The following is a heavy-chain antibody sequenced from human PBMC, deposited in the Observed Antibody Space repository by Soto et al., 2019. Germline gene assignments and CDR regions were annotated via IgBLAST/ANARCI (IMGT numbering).Heavy chain of an antibody. CDR1: GFTFSSYG. Sequence: QLQLVESGGGVVHPGRSLRLSCAASGFTFSSYGMHWVRQAPGKGLEWVAIIWYDGSKKYYADSVKGRFTISRDNSKKAPIRPRTPLSADDTFVYYWARPYCQCGKDWFVDYCGQGTVVTVSS. CDR3: ARPYCQCGKDWFVDY. CDR2: IWYDGSKK. J-gene: IGHJ4*02. V-gene: IGHV3-33*01. D-gene: IGHD3-9*01.